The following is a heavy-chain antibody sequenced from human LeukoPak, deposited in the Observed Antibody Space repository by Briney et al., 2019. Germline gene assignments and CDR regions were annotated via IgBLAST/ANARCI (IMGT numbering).Heavy chain of an antibody. V-gene: IGHV4-59*11. D-gene: IGHD3-3*01. Sequence: SETLSLTCTVSGGSISSHYWSWTRQPPGKGLEWIGYIYYSGSTNYNPSLKSRVTISVDTSKNQFSLKLSSVTAADTAVYYCARTNYDFWSGYYYYYYMDVWGKGTTVTVSS. CDR3: ARTNYDFWSGYYYYYYMDV. CDR1: GGSISSHY. CDR2: IYYSGST. J-gene: IGHJ6*03.